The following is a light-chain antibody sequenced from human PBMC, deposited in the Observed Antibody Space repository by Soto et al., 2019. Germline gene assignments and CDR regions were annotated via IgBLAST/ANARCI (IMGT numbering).Light chain of an antibody. CDR2: AAS. Sequence: DIQMTQCPSSLSASVGDRVTNTCRASQSITTYLNWYQQNPGQAPRLLIYAASSLQSGVPSRFSGSGCGTDFTLTISSRQPEDFAAYYCRQSYTTPRTFGQGTKVEIK. V-gene: IGKV1-39*01. J-gene: IGKJ1*01. CDR3: RQSYTTPRT. CDR1: QSITTY.